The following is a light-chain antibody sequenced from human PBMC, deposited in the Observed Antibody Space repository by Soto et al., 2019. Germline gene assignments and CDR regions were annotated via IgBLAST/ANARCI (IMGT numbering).Light chain of an antibody. CDR2: DTY. V-gene: IGKV3-15*01. CDR3: QRFNRWPLA. Sequence: EIVLTQSPAALSVSPGERATLSCWASQSVGSTLNWYQQKPGQAPRLLIYDTYIRATGIPARFSGSGSGTEFTLTIASLQPEDFGVYYCQRFNRWPLAFGGGTKVDIK. CDR1: QSVGST. J-gene: IGKJ4*01.